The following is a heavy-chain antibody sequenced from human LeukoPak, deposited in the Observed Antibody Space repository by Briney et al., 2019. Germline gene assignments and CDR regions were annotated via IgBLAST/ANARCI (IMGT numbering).Heavy chain of an antibody. J-gene: IGHJ2*01. Sequence: PGGSLRLSCAASGFTFTTYAMSWVRQARGKGLEWVSAIGGSGHYTYYADSVKGRFTISRDNSKNTLYLQMNSQRPEDTAVYYCAKDSSLSYWYFDLWGRGTLVTVSS. CDR1: GFTFTTYA. V-gene: IGHV3-23*01. CDR3: AKDSSLSYWYFDL. D-gene: IGHD6-19*01. CDR2: IGGSGHYT.